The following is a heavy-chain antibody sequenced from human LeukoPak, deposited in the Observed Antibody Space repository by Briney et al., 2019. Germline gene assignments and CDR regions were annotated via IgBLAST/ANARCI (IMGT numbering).Heavy chain of an antibody. D-gene: IGHD3-10*01. CDR1: GYTFTSYG. CDR3: ARDGYYYGSGSYSSDY. CDR2: ISAYNGNT. V-gene: IGHV1-18*01. J-gene: IGHJ4*02. Sequence: ASVKVSCKASGYTFTSYGISWVRRAPGQGLEWMGWISAYNGNTNYAQKLQGRVTMTTDTSTSTAYMELRSLRSDDTAVYYCARDGYYYGSGSYSSDYWGQGTLVTVSS.